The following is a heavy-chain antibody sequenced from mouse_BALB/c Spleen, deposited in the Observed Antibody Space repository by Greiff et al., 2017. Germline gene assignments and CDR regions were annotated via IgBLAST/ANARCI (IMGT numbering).Heavy chain of an antibody. D-gene: IGHD2-2*01. CDR3: ARGGYDVECAMDY. J-gene: IGHJ4*01. Sequence: DVMLVESGGGLVKPGGSLKLSCAASGFTFSSYAMSWVRQSPEKRLEWVAEISSGGSYTYYPDTVTGRFTISRDNAKNTLYLEMSSLRSEDTAMYYCARGGYDVECAMDYWGQGTSVTVSS. CDR2: ISSGGSYT. CDR1: GFTFSSYA. V-gene: IGHV5-9-4*01.